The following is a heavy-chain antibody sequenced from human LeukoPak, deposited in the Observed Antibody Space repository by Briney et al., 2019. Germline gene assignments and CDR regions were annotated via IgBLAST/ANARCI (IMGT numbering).Heavy chain of an antibody. Sequence: PGGSLRLSCAASGFSFMNAWLIWVRQAPGKGLEWVGRIKSNADGGTPDYAAPARGRFTISRDDSKNTLYLQMNSLKTEDTAVYYCTTFYHEYSPYWGRGTLVTVSS. CDR3: TTFYHEYSPY. CDR1: GFSFMNAW. D-gene: IGHD2/OR15-2a*01. V-gene: IGHV3-15*01. J-gene: IGHJ4*02. CDR2: IKSNADGGTP.